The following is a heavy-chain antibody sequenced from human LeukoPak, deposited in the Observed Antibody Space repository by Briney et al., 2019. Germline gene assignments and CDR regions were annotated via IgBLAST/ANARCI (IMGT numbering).Heavy chain of an antibody. CDR1: GGSFSGYY. D-gene: IGHD2-2*03. V-gene: IGHV4-34*01. CDR2: INHSGST. CDR3: ARGALDIVVANYYYYYGMDV. Sequence: PSETLSLTCAVYGGSFSGYYWSWLRQPPGKGLEWLGEINHSGSTNYNPSLKSRVTISVDTSKNQFSLTLSSVTAADTAVYYCARGALDIVVANYYYYYGMDVWGKGTTVTVSS. J-gene: IGHJ6*04.